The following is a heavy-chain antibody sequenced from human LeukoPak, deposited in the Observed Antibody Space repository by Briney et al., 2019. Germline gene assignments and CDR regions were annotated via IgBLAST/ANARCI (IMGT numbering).Heavy chain of an antibody. Sequence: GASVKVSCKVSGYTLTELSMHWVRQAAGKGLEWMGGFDPEDGGTIYAQKFQGRVTMTEDTSTDTAYMELSSLRSEDTAVYYCATIPNCSSTSCSRHYYYYYGMDVWGQGTTVTVSS. J-gene: IGHJ6*02. V-gene: IGHV1-24*01. CDR2: FDPEDGGT. CDR1: GYTLTELS. CDR3: ATIPNCSSTSCSRHYYYYYGMDV. D-gene: IGHD2-2*01.